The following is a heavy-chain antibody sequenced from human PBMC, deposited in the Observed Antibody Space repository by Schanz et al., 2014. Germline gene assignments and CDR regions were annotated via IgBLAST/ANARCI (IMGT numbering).Heavy chain of an antibody. CDR3: ARDEGRDGYNLAFDV. V-gene: IGHV3-66*01. Sequence: VQLVESGGGLVQPGGSLRLSCAASGFTVSSNYMSWVRQAPGKGLEWVSSIYINSGSTNYADSVKGRFIISRDSSKNTLFLQMNSLRAEDTAVYFCARDEGRDGYNLAFDVWGQGTLVTVSS. D-gene: IGHD5-12*01. CDR1: GFTVSSNY. J-gene: IGHJ3*01. CDR2: IYINSGST.